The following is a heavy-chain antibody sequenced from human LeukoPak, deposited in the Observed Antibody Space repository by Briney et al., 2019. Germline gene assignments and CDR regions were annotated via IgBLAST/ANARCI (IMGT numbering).Heavy chain of an antibody. J-gene: IGHJ3*02. V-gene: IGHV3-23*01. CDR1: GIPFSRYA. D-gene: IGHD6-19*01. Sequence: GGSLRLSCEASGIPFSRYAMSWVRQAPGRGLEWVSAISGSGDETHYVDSVKGRFTISRDNSKNTLYLQMNSLRAEDTAVYYCAKDRRAGDDAFDIWGQGTMVTVSS. CDR2: ISGSGDET. CDR3: AKDRRAGDDAFDI.